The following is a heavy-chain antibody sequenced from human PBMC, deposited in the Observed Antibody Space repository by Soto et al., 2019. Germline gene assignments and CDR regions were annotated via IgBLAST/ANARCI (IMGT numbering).Heavy chain of an antibody. D-gene: IGHD6-13*01. CDR2: IYPGDSDT. J-gene: IGHJ3*02. CDR1: GYSFTSYW. V-gene: IGHV5-51*01. CDR3: ARRKRKQLVRFAFDI. Sequence: GESLKISCKGSGYSFTSYWIGWVRQMPGKGLEWMGIIYPGDSDTRYSPSFQGQVTISADKSISTAYLQWSSLKASDTAMYYCARRKRKQLVRFAFDIWGQGTMVTVSS.